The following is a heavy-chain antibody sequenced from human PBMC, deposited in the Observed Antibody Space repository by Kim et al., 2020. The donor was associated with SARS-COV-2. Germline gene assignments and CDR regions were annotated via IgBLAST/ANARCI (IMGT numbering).Heavy chain of an antibody. CDR1: GYTFTSYG. J-gene: IGHJ4*02. D-gene: IGHD3-16*01. CDR2: ISAYNGNT. Sequence: ASVKVSCKASGYTFTSYGISWVRQAPGQGLEWMGWISAYNGNTNYAQKLQGRVTMTTDTSTSTAYKELRSLRSDDTAVYYCARSHYDYVWGSYDYWGQGTLVTVSS. V-gene: IGHV1-18*01. CDR3: ARSHYDYVWGSYDY.